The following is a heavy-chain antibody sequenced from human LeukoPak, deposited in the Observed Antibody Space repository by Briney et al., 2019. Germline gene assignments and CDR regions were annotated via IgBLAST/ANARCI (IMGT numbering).Heavy chain of an antibody. CDR2: IYYSGST. CDR3: ATAGYYGSGSYYLDHYNWFDP. Sequence: SETLSLTCTVSGGSISSGGYYWSWIRQHPGKGLEWIGYIYYSGSTYYNPSLKSRVTISVDTSKNQFSLKLSSVTAADTAVYYCATAGYYGSGSYYLDHYNWFDPWGQGTLVTVSS. J-gene: IGHJ5*02. D-gene: IGHD3-10*01. V-gene: IGHV4-31*03. CDR1: GGSISSGGYY.